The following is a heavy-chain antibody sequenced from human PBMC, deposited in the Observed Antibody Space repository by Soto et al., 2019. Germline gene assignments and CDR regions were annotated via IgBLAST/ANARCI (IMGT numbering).Heavy chain of an antibody. D-gene: IGHD5-12*01. CDR1: CASIGTNNW. V-gene: IGHV4-4*02. CDR2: VYHSGTT. J-gene: IGHJ4*02. CDR3: AVPGRGDFDY. Sequence: SETLSLTCAVSCASIGTNNWWSWVRQPPGKGLEWIGEVYHSGTTNCNPSLKSRVTISIDKSKNQFSLTLTSMTAADTALYYCAVPGRGDFDYWSQGTLVTVSS.